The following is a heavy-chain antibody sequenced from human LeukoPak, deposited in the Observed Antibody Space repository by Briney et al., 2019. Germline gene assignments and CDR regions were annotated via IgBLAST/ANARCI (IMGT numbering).Heavy chain of an antibody. V-gene: IGHV3-15*07. CDR1: GFTFTNAW. J-gene: IGHJ4*02. Sequence: PGGSLRLSCAASGFTFTNAWMNWVRQAPGKGLEWVGRIKSKADGETIDYAAPVKGRFTFSRDDSKNMLYLQMNSLKSEDTAGYNCSSLTSRGLSDSWGQGTLVTVSS. D-gene: IGHD1-20*01. CDR3: SSLTSRGLSDS. CDR2: IKSKADGETI.